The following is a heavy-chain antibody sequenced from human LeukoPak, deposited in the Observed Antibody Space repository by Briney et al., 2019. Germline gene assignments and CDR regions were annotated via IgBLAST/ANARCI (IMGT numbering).Heavy chain of an antibody. CDR2: IYTSGST. CDR3: ARDDGGF. D-gene: IGHD3-10*01. V-gene: IGHV4-61*02. CDR1: GGSISSGSYY. Sequence: PSQTLSLTCTVSGGSISSGSYYWSWIRQPAGKGLEWIGRIYTSGSTNYNPSLKSRVTISVDTSKNQFSLKLSSVTAADTAVYYCARDDGGFWGQGTLVTVSS. J-gene: IGHJ4*02.